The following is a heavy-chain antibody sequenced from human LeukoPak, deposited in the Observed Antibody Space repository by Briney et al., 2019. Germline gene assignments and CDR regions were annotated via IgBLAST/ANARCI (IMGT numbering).Heavy chain of an antibody. CDR1: GGSISSYY. CDR2: IYYSGST. J-gene: IGHJ3*02. Sequence: PSETLSLTCTVSGGSISSYYWSWVRQPPGKGLEWIGYIYYSGSTNYNPSLKSRVTISVDTSKNQFSLKLSSVTAADTAVYYCARAHKLNAFDIWGQGTMVTVSS. D-gene: IGHD1-1*01. V-gene: IGHV4-59*01. CDR3: ARAHKLNAFDI.